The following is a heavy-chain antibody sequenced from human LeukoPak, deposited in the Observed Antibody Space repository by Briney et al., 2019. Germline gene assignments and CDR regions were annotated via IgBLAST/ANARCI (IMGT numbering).Heavy chain of an antibody. D-gene: IGHD6-19*01. CDR2: INPSGGST. V-gene: IGHV1-46*01. CDR1: GYTFTRYY. CDR3: AREGSSSGWISPGY. J-gene: IGHJ4*02. Sequence: ASGKVSCKASGYTFTRYYMHWVRQAPGQGLEWMGIINPSGGSTSYAQKFQGRVTMTRDMSTSRVYMELSSLRSEDTAVYYCAREGSSSGWISPGYWGQGTLVTVSS.